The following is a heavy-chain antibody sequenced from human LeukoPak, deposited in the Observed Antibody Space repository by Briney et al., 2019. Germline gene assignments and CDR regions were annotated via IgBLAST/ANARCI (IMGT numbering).Heavy chain of an antibody. J-gene: IGHJ4*02. CDR3: VRSRSGSLSD. Sequence: GGSLRLSCAASGFTLSSNWMHWVRQAPGKGQVWVSRINPDGSTTTYADSVKGRFTISRDNARKMLFLQMNSLRAEDTAVYYCVRSRSGSLSDWGQGTLVTVSS. CDR1: GFTLSSNW. V-gene: IGHV3-74*01. D-gene: IGHD1-26*01. CDR2: INPDGSTT.